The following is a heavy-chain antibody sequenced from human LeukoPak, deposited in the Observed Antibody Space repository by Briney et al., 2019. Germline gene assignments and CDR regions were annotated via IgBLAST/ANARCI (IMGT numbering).Heavy chain of an antibody. Sequence: GASVKVSCKASGYTFTGYYMHWVRQAPGQGLEWMGWINPNSGGTNYAQKFRGRVTMTRDTSISTAYMELSRLRSDDTAVYYCARENARFLEWLLPHDYWGQGTLVTVSS. CDR3: ARENARFLEWLLPHDY. CDR1: GYTFTGYY. D-gene: IGHD3-3*01. CDR2: INPNSGGT. J-gene: IGHJ4*02. V-gene: IGHV1-2*02.